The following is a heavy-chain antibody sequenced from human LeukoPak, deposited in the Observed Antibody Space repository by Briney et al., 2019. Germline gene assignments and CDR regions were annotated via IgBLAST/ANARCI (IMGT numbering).Heavy chain of an antibody. CDR2: INPDGSRI. CDR3: ARDSGYNAFDI. D-gene: IGHD5-12*01. V-gene: IGHV3-7*01. J-gene: IGHJ3*02. CDR1: GFTFSTSW. Sequence: GGSLRLSCAASGFTFSTSWMTWVRQAPGKGLDWLGNINPDGSRINYVDSVKGRFTFSRDNAKNSLFLQMNGLRAEDTAVFYCARDSGYNAFDIWGQGTMVTVSS.